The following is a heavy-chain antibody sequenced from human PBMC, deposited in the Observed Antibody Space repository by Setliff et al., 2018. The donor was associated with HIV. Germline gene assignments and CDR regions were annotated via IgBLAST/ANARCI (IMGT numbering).Heavy chain of an antibody. CDR1: GFTFRNAW. Sequence: GSLRLSCAASGFTFRNAWMSWVRQAPGKGLEWVASVNPDGSEASSVGSMKGRFTVSRDNAKNSLSLQMNSLRVEDTAVYYCADPPSGYWGQGTLVTVSS. CDR2: VNPDGSEA. V-gene: IGHV3-7*01. CDR3: ADPPSGY. D-gene: IGHD3-10*01. J-gene: IGHJ4*02.